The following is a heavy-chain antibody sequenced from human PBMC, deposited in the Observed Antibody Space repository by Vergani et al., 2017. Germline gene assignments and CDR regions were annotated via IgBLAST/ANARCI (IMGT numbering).Heavy chain of an antibody. Sequence: QLVESGGGWVQPGGSLRLSCVVSGFDFSSYIMNWVRQAPGKGLEWVSFVSTGTKSQSYAESVKGRFTISRDSAKNSLYLQRDSLRAEDTAVYYCARLPRGPWNFDLWGRGTLITVSS. CDR3: ARLPRGPWNFDL. CDR1: GFDFSSYI. J-gene: IGHJ2*01. V-gene: IGHV3-48*01. CDR2: VSTGTKSQ.